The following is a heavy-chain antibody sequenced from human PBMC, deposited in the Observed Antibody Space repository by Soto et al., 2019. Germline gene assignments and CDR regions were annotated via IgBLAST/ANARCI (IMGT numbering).Heavy chain of an antibody. V-gene: IGHV4-59*01. Sequence: SETLSLTCPVSGCSIISYYWSWIRQPPGKGLEWIGYIYYSGRTNYNPSLKSRVTISVDTSKNQFSLKLSSVTAADTAVYYCARGYCSSTICYIWGNWFDPWGQGTLVTVS. CDR3: ARGYCSSTICYIWGNWFDP. D-gene: IGHD2-2*02. CDR2: IYYSGRT. CDR1: GCSIISYY. J-gene: IGHJ5*02.